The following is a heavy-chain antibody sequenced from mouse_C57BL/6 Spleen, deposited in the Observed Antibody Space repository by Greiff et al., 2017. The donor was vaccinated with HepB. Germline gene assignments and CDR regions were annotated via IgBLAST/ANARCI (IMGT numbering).Heavy chain of an antibody. CDR1: GFTFSSYA. V-gene: IGHV5-4*01. CDR2: ISDGGSYT. D-gene: IGHD1-1*01. CDR3: ASYYGSSYGAMDY. Sequence: EVQGVESGGGLVKPGGSLKLSCAASGFTFSSYAMSWVRQTPEKRLEWVATISDGGSYTYYPDNVKGRFTISRDNAKNNLYLQMSHLKSEDTAMYYCASYYGSSYGAMDYWGQGTSVTVSS. J-gene: IGHJ4*01.